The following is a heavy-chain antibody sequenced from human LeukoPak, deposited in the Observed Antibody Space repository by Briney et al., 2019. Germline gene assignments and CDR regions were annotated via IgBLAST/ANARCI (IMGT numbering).Heavy chain of an antibody. J-gene: IGHJ5*02. V-gene: IGHV4-4*07. CDR2: IYTSGST. Sequence: SETLSLTCTVSGGSISSYYWGWIRQPAGKGLEWIGRIYTSGSTNYNPSLKSRVTISVDTSKNQFSLKLSSVTAADTAVYYCARVTWIRNWFGPWGQGTLVTVSS. D-gene: IGHD5-18*01. CDR3: ARVTWIRNWFGP. CDR1: GGSISSYY.